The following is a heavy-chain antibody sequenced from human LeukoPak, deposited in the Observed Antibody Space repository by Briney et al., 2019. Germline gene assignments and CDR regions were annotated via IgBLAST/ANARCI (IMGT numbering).Heavy chain of an antibody. CDR2: INSDGSST. Sequence: GGSLGLSCAASGFTFSSYWMHWVRQAPGKGLVWVSRINSDGSSTSYADSVKGRFTISRDNAKNTLYLQMNSLRAEDTAVYYCARDRLRFPNWFDPWGQGTLVTVSS. D-gene: IGHD3-3*01. CDR3: ARDRLRFPNWFDP. J-gene: IGHJ5*02. V-gene: IGHV3-74*01. CDR1: GFTFSSYW.